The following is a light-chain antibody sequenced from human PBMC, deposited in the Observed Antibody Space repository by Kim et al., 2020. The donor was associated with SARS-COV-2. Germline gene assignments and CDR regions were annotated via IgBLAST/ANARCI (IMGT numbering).Light chain of an antibody. J-gene: IGKJ2*01. V-gene: IGKV3-15*01. Sequence: EIVMTQSPATLSVSPGERATLSCRASQSVSSNLAWYQQKPGQAPRLLIYGASTRATGIPARFSGSGSGTEFTLTISSLQSEDFAVYYCQQYNNWPLGYTFGQGTKLEI. CDR2: GAS. CDR3: QQYNNWPLGYT. CDR1: QSVSSN.